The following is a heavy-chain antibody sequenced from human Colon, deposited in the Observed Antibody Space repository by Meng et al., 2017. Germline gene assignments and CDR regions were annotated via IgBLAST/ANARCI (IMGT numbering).Heavy chain of an antibody. CDR1: GFTFSNAW. CDR3: GGNNYGYDY. D-gene: IGHD5-18*01. Sequence: VQLLEAGGALVKPGGCLRLSCAASGFTFSNAWMSWVRQAPGKGLEWVGRIKSKADGGTADYAAPVNGRFSISRDDSKNTLYLQMNSLKTEDTAVYYCGGNNYGYDYWGQGTLVTVSS. V-gene: IGHV3-15*02. CDR2: IKSKADGGTA. J-gene: IGHJ4*02.